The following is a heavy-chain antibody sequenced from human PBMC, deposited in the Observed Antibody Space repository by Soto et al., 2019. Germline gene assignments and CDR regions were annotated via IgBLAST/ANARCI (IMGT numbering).Heavy chain of an antibody. Sequence: QVQLVQSGAEVKKPGASVKVSCKTSGYTFTRYDINWVRQATGQGLEWMGWMNPKSGYTGSAQRFQGRITMTRDTSISTAYMELSSLRSEDTAMYYCARTDGDLDSWGQGTLVTVSS. D-gene: IGHD4-17*01. CDR2: MNPKSGYT. V-gene: IGHV1-8*01. CDR3: ARTDGDLDS. J-gene: IGHJ5*01. CDR1: GYTFTRYD.